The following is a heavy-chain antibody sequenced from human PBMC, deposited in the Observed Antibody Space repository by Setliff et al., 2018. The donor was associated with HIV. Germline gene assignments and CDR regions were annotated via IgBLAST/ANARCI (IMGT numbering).Heavy chain of an antibody. CDR3: AKQGYSDSLYAFDV. D-gene: IGHD1-26*01. Sequence: ASVKVSCKTSGYTITAYYIYWVRQAPGHGLELMGRIHPNTGSTNYLQEFQGRVTITRDTSMSTVYMALTGLTSDDTAVYYCAKQGYSDSLYAFDVWGQGTMVTVS. J-gene: IGHJ3*01. CDR2: IHPNTGST. CDR1: GYTITAYY. V-gene: IGHV1-2*06.